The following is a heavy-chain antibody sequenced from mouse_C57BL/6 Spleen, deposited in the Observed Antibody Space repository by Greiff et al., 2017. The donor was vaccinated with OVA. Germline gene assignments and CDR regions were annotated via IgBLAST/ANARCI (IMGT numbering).Heavy chain of an antibody. D-gene: IGHD2-1*01. CDR1: GYTFTDYN. V-gene: IGHV1-22*01. CDR2: INPNNGGT. CDR3: AREGNYGYFDY. J-gene: IGHJ2*01. Sequence: SGPELVKPGASVKMSCKASGYTFTDYNMHWVKQSHGKSLEWIGYINPNNGGTSYNQKFKGKATLAVNKSSSTAYMELRSLTSEESAVYYCAREGNYGYFDYWGKGTTLTVSS.